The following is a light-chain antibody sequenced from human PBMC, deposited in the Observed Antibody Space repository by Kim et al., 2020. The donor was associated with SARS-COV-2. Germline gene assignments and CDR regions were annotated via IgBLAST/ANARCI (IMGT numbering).Light chain of an antibody. CDR3: QVWDNNSDHVV. CDR2: YDS. Sequence: SYELTQSPSVSVAPGKTARITCGENNIESKSVHWYQQKPGQAPVLVVYYDSDRPSGIPERFSGSNSGSTATLTISRVEAGDEADYYCQVWDNNSDHVVFGGGTQLTVL. V-gene: IGLV3-21*04. J-gene: IGLJ2*01. CDR1: NIESKS.